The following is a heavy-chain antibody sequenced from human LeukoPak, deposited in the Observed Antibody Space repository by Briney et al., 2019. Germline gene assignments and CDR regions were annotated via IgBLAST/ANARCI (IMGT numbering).Heavy chain of an antibody. CDR1: GDSVSNNTAT. D-gene: IGHD3-16*01. Sequence: SQTLSLTCDISGDSVSNNTATWTWVRQSASSGLEWLGRTYYRSKWYNDYSLSVKSRITIGQDTSKNHFTLQLNAVTPEDTAIYYCGRARGSWGYGMDVWGQGTAVTVSS. J-gene: IGHJ6*02. V-gene: IGHV6-1*01. CDR2: TYYRSKWYN. CDR3: GRARGSWGYGMDV.